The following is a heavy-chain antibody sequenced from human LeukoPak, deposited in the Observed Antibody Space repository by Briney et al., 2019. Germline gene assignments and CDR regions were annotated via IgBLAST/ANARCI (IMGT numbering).Heavy chain of an antibody. J-gene: IGHJ4*02. D-gene: IGHD1-26*01. V-gene: IGHV4-30-2*01. Sequence: SETLSLTCAVSGGSISSGGYSWSWIRQPPGKGLEWIGYIYHSGSTNYNPSLKSRVTISVDTSKNQFSLKLSSVTAADTAVYYCASGSYSPDYWGQGTLVTVSS. CDR3: ASGSYSPDY. CDR2: IYHSGST. CDR1: GGSISSGGYS.